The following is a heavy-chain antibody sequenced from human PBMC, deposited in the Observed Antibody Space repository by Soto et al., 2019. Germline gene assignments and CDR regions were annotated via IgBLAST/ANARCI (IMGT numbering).Heavy chain of an antibody. CDR3: ATMGTPATRLYDFDF. CDR1: GGSISSGNYY. D-gene: IGHD2-15*01. J-gene: IGHJ4*02. V-gene: IGHV4-30-4*01. Sequence: QVQLQESGPGLVKPSQTLSLTCTVSGGSISSGNYYWSWIRQPPGKALEWIGFISYSGSTYYNLSLKCRITISVDTSKNQFSLNLSFVTAADTAVYYCATMGTPATRLYDFDFWGQGTLVTVSS. CDR2: ISYSGST.